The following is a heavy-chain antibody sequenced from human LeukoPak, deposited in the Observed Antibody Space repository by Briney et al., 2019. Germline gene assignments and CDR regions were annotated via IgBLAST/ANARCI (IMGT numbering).Heavy chain of an antibody. J-gene: IGHJ6*03. D-gene: IGHD3-3*01. CDR2: IYYSGST. V-gene: IGHV4-31*03. Sequence: TSETLSLTCTVSGGSISSGGYYWSWIRQHPGKGLEWIGYIYYSGSTYYNPSLKSRVTISVGTSKNQFSLKLSSVTAADTAVYYCARGVEWLFSYYYYYMDVWGKGTTVTVSS. CDR3: ARGVEWLFSYYYYYMDV. CDR1: GGSISSGGYY.